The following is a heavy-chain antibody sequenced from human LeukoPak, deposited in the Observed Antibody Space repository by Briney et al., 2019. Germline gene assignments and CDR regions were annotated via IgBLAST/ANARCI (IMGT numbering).Heavy chain of an antibody. CDR2: IYYSVST. CDR1: GASISRYY. D-gene: IGHD6-19*01. CDR3: ARDSSGWGRFDY. V-gene: IGHV4-59*01. J-gene: IGHJ4*02. Sequence: SQTLSLTCTVSGASISRYYWSCIRQPPGKGLEWIGYIYYSVSTNYNPSLKSRITISVDTFKNQFSLKLSSVTAADTAVYYCARDSSGWGRFDYWGQGTLVTVSS.